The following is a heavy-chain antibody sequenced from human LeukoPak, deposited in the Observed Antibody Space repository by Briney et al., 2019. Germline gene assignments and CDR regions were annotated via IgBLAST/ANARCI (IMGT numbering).Heavy chain of an antibody. CDR2: ISGSGGST. D-gene: IGHD2-2*01. CDR3: AKDLVVVPAANFDY. V-gene: IGHV3-23*01. Sequence: PGGSLRLSCAASGFTFSNYPMRWVRQAPGKGLEWVSAISGSGGSTYYADSVEGRFTISRDNSKNALYLQMNSLRAEDTAVYYCAKDLVVVPAANFDYWGQGTLVTVSS. J-gene: IGHJ4*02. CDR1: GFTFSNYP.